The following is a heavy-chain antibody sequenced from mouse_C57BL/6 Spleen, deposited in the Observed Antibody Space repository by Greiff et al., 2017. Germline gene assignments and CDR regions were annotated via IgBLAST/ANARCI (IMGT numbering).Heavy chain of an antibody. CDR2: IWSGGST. V-gene: IGHV2-2*01. Sequence: VKLQESGPGLVQPSQSLSITCPVSGFSLTSYGVHWVRQSPGKGLEWLGVIWSGGSTDYNAAFISRLSISKDNSKSQVFFKMNSLQADDTAIYYCARNPHYGSSYDYAMDYWGQGTSVTVSS. CDR3: ARNPHYGSSYDYAMDY. CDR1: GFSLTSYG. J-gene: IGHJ4*01. D-gene: IGHD1-1*01.